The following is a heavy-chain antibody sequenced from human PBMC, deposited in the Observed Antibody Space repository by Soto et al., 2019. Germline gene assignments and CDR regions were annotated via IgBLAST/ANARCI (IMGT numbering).Heavy chain of an antibody. J-gene: IGHJ4*02. CDR1: GYTFTSYA. Sequence: GASVKVSCKASGYTFTSYAMHWVRQAPGQRLEWMGWINAGNGNTKYSQKFQGRVTITRDTSASTAYMELSSLRSEDTAVYYCARDPTIFGVVYYFDYWGQGXLVTVSS. CDR2: INAGNGNT. CDR3: ARDPTIFGVVYYFDY. D-gene: IGHD3-3*01. V-gene: IGHV1-3*01.